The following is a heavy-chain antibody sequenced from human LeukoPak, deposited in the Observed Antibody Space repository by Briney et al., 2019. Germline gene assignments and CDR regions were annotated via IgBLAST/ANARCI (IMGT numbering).Heavy chain of an antibody. V-gene: IGHV1-69*05. CDR1: GGTFSSYA. J-gene: IGHJ3*02. Sequence: SVKVSCKASGGTFSSYAISWVRQALGQGLEWMGGIIPMFRTPKYAQKFQGRVTITTDEFTSTEYMELSSLGPEDTAVYYCASGDYCSNTSCYNGAFDIWGQGTMATVSS. D-gene: IGHD2-2*01. CDR2: IIPMFRTP. CDR3: ASGDYCSNTSCYNGAFDI.